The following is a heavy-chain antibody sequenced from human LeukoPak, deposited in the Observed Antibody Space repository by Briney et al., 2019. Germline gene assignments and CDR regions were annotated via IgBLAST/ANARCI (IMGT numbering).Heavy chain of an antibody. D-gene: IGHD6-19*01. CDR1: GDSISSEDHW. CDR2: IFYSGST. J-gene: IGHJ3*02. V-gene: IGHV4-39*01. CDR3: ARALVVAAYDAFDI. Sequence: SETLSLTCSVSGDSISSEDHWWGWIRQPPGKGLEWVGSIFYSGSTYYNASLKSRLTISVDTSKNQFSLKLSSVTAADTAVYFCARALVVAAYDAFDIWGQGTVVTVSS.